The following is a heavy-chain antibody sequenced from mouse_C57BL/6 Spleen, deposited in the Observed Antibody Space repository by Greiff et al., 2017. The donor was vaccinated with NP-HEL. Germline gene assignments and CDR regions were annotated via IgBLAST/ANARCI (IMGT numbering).Heavy chain of an antibody. CDR3: ARQGTTVVADFDV. CDR2: ISSGGSYT. CDR1: GFTFSSYG. V-gene: IGHV5-6*01. Sequence: EVQRVESGGDLVKPGGSLKLSCAASGFTFSSYGMSWVRQTPDKRLEWVATISSGGSYTYYPDSVKGRFTISRDNAKNTLYLQMSSLKSEDTAMYYCARQGTTVVADFDVWGTGTTVTVSS. D-gene: IGHD1-1*01. J-gene: IGHJ1*03.